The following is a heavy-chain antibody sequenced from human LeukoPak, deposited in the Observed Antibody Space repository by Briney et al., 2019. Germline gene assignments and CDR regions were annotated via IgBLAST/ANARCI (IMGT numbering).Heavy chain of an antibody. J-gene: IGHJ3*02. Sequence: SETLSLTCTVSGGSISSYYWSWIRQPPGKGLEWIGYIYYSGSTNYNPSLKSRVTISVDTSKNQFSLKLSSVTAADTAVYYCARREGYCSGGSCYHTFDIWGQETMVTVSS. CDR3: ARREGYCSGGSCYHTFDI. D-gene: IGHD2-15*01. CDR1: GGSISSYY. CDR2: IYYSGST. V-gene: IGHV4-59*08.